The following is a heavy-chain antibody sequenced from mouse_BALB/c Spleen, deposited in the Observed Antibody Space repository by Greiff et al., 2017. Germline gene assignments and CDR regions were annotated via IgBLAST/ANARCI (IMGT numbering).Heavy chain of an antibody. V-gene: IGHV14-3*02. CDR3: ARWLLPFDY. J-gene: IGHJ2*01. CDR1: GFNFKDSY. CDR2: IDPANGNT. Sequence: EVQLQQSGAELVKPGASVKLSCTASGFNFKDSYMHWVKQRPEQGLEWIGRIDPANGNTKYDPKFQGKATITADTSSNTAYLQLSSLTSEDTAVYYCARWLLPFDYWGQGTTLTVSS. D-gene: IGHD2-3*01.